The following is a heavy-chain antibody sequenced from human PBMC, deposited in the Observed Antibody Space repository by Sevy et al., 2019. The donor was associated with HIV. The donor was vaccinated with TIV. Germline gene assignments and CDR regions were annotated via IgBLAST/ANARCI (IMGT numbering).Heavy chain of an antibody. CDR3: ARDCNSASCLWGLDV. V-gene: IGHV3-7*03. J-gene: IGHJ6*02. D-gene: IGHD2-2*01. Sequence: GGSLRLSCAASGFTFSNYWMTWVRQAPGKGLEGVAKIKRDGREKYYVASVKGRFTISRDNAKNSLYMQMNSLRAEDTAVYYCARDCNSASCLWGLDVWGQGTTVTVSS. CDR2: IKRDGREK. CDR1: GFTFSNYW.